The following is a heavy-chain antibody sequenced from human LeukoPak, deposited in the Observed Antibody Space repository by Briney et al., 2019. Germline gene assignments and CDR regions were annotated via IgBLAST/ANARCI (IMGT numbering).Heavy chain of an antibody. CDR3: ATMARGCSGASCYYPPPDY. V-gene: IGHV1-69-2*01. Sequence: GASVKVSCKASGYTFTDYYMHWVQQAPGKGLEWVGLVDPEDGETIYAEKFQGRVTITADTSTDTAYMELSSLKSEDTAVYYCATMARGCSGASCYYPPPDYWGQGTLVTVSS. D-gene: IGHD2-2*01. J-gene: IGHJ4*02. CDR2: VDPEDGET. CDR1: GYTFTDYY.